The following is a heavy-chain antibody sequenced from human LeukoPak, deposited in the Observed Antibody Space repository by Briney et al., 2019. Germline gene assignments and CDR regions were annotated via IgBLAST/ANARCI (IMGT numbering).Heavy chain of an antibody. Sequence: PGGSLRLSCAASGFTFSTYAMHWVRQAPGKGLEWVAFIRYDGSNKYYADSVKGRFTISRDSSKNTLYLQMNSLRAEDTAVYYCAKDSTSSGWYPYYFDYWGQGTLVTVSS. CDR3: AKDSTSSGWYPYYFDY. CDR2: IRYDGSNK. CDR1: GFTFSTYA. D-gene: IGHD6-19*01. V-gene: IGHV3-30*02. J-gene: IGHJ4*02.